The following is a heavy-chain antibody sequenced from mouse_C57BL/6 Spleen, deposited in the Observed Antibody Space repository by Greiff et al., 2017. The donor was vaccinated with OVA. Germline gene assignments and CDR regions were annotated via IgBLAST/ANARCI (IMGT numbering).Heavy chain of an antibody. CDR2: IRLKSDNYAT. V-gene: IGHV6-3*01. D-gene: IGHD1-1*01. CDR1: GFTFSNYW. CDR3: TVPIYYYGSSPFDY. Sequence: EVKLVESGGGLVQPGGSMKLSCVASGFTFSNYWMNWVRQSPEKGLEWVAQIRLKSDNYATHYAESVKGRFTISRDDSKSSVYLQMNNLRAEDTGIYYCTVPIYYYGSSPFDYWGQGTTLTVSS. J-gene: IGHJ2*01.